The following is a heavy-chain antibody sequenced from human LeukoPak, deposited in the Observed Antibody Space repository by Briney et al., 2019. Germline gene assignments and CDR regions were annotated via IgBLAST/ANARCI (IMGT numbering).Heavy chain of an antibody. J-gene: IGHJ6*02. Sequence: GASVKVSCKASGYTFTSYGISWVRQAPGQGLEWMGWISAYNGNTNYAQKLQGRVTMTTDTSTSTAYMELRSLRSDDTAVYCCARDPQSTSDYDILTDNYYYYGMDVWGQGTTVTVSS. D-gene: IGHD3-9*01. CDR3: ARDPQSTSDYDILTDNYYYYGMDV. CDR1: GYTFTSYG. V-gene: IGHV1-18*01. CDR2: ISAYNGNT.